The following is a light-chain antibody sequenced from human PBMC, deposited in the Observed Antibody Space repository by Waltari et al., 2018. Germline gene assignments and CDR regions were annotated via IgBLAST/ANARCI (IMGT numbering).Light chain of an antibody. J-gene: IGKJ2*01. Sequence: DIQMTQSPSTLSASVGDRVTITCRASQSIGYWLAWYQQKPGKAPKLLIQKASSLQGGIPPRFGGSGSGTEFTLTISSLQPDDSATYHCQQYSSESYTFGQGTKLEIK. CDR2: KAS. CDR3: QQYSSESYT. CDR1: QSIGYW. V-gene: IGKV1-5*03.